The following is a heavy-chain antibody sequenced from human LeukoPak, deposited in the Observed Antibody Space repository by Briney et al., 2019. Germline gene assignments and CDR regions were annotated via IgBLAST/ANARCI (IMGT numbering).Heavy chain of an antibody. CDR3: I. Sequence: SQTLSLTCTVSGGSINSGSYYWSWIRQPAGKGLEWIGRIYTSGSIHYNPSLKSRVTISLDTSKNQFSPLLCERGGGVGVTTVDIWGQGTMVTVSS. CDR1: GGSINSGSYY. CDR2: IYTSGSI. D-gene: IGHD1-26*01. J-gene: IGHJ3*02. V-gene: IGHV4-61*02.